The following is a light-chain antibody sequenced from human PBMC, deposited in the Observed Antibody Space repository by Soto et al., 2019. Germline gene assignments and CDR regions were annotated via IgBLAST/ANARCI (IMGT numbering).Light chain of an antibody. CDR2: VNSDGSH. V-gene: IGLV4-69*01. CDR3: QTWSTDIRV. J-gene: IGLJ3*02. CDR1: SGHNSYA. Sequence: QSVLTQSPSASASLGASVKLTCTLSSGHNSYAIAWHQQQPEKGPRYLMKVNSDGSHSKGDGIPDRFSDSSSGAERYLTISSLQSEDEADYYCQTWSTDIRVFGGGTKLTVL.